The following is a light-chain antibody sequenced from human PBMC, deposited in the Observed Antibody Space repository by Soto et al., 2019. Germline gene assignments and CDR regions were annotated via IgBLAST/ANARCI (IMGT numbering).Light chain of an antibody. CDR3: CSYTTSSTRV. J-gene: IGLJ1*01. CDR2: EVT. Sequence: QPVLTQPASVSGSPGQSIAISCTGSSSDVGFYKYVSWYQPHPGKVPKLIIYEVTNRPSGVSNRFSGSKSGNTASLTISGLQAEDEADYYCCSYTTSSTRVFGSGTKLTVL. V-gene: IGLV2-14*01. CDR1: SSDVGFYKY.